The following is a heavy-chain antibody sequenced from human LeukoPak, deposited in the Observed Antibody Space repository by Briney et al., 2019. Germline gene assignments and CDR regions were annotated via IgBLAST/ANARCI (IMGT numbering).Heavy chain of an antibody. CDR3: ARAAPGVTTVTIFDY. D-gene: IGHD4-17*01. CDR2: ISSSSSYI. CDR1: GFTFSSYS. V-gene: IGHV3-21*01. J-gene: IGHJ4*02. Sequence: GGSLRLSCAASGFTFSSYSMNWVRQAPGKGLEWVSSISSSSSYIYYADSVKGRFTIFRDNSKNTLYLQMNSLRAEDTAVYYCARAAPGVTTVTIFDYWGQGTLVTVSS.